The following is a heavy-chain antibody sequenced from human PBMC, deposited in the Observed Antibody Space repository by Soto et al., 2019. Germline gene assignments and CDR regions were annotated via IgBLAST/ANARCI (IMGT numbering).Heavy chain of an antibody. J-gene: IGHJ4*02. Sequence: QVQLVGSGGGVVQPGRSLRLSCVVSGFRFSNYGMSWVRQAPGKGLEWMADMSYDGTNEDYADSVKGRFTISRDNSKNTVYLQMSSLRGEDTAVYYCARDWDSTSSTYFDYWGQGTLVTVSA. D-gene: IGHD6-6*01. CDR3: ARDWDSTSSTYFDY. V-gene: IGHV3-30-3*01. CDR1: GFRFSNYG. CDR2: MSYDGTNE.